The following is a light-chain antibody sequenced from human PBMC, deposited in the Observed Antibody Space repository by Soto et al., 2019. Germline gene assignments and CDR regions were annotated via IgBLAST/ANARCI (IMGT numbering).Light chain of an antibody. CDR1: QSVTSNY. CDR3: QQYGSSPGT. Sequence: EIVLAQSPGTLSSSPGERSTLSWRASQSVTSNYLAWYQQKRGQAPRLLIWGASIRATGLPDRFSGGGSGTDSTLTISRLEAEDFAVYYCQQYGSSPGTFGQGTKVDI. V-gene: IGKV3-20*01. J-gene: IGKJ1*01. CDR2: GAS.